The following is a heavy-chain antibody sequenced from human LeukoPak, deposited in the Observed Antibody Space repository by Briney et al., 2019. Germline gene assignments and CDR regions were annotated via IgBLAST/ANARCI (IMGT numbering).Heavy chain of an antibody. CDR1: GYIFTSYW. CDR3: ARPGYYGSGSYYNDY. Sequence: GESLRISCKGSGYIFTSYWISWVRQMPGKGLEWMGRIDPSDSYTNYSPSFQGHVTISADKSISTAYLQWSSLKASDTAMHYCARPGYYGSGSYYNDYWGQGTLVTVSS. D-gene: IGHD3-10*01. CDR2: IDPSDSYT. V-gene: IGHV5-10-1*01. J-gene: IGHJ4*02.